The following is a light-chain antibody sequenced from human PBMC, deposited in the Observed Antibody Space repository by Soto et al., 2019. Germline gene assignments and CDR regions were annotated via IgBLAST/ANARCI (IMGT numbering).Light chain of an antibody. V-gene: IGKV1-5*03. Sequence: DIQMTQSPSTLSASVGDRVTITCRANQSISSWLAWYQRRPGKAPRLLISKASSLESGVPSRFSGGGFGTEFTLTISSLQPDAFATYYCQQYYSRVTFGQGTTVEIK. J-gene: IGKJ1*01. CDR2: KAS. CDR3: QQYYSRVT. CDR1: QSISSW.